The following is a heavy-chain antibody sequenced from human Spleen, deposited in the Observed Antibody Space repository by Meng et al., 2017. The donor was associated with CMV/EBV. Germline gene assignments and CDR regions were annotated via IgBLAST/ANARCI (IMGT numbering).Heavy chain of an antibody. CDR3: ARYCSSTSCYGTNYYYGMDV. D-gene: IGHD2-2*01. J-gene: IGHJ6*02. Sequence: GESLKISCAASGFTFSSYSMNSVRQAPGKGLEWVSSISSSSSYIYYADSVKGRFTISRDNAKNSLYLQMNSLRAEDTAVYYCARYCSSTSCYGTNYYYGMDVWGQGTTVTVSS. CDR1: GFTFSSYS. CDR2: ISSSSSYI. V-gene: IGHV3-21*01.